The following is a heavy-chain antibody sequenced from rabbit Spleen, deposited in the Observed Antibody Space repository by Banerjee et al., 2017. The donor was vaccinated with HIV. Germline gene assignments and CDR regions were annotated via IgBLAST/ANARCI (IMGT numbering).Heavy chain of an antibody. CDR2: INIFTGKS. J-gene: IGHJ4*01. V-gene: IGHV1S45*01. CDR1: GFSFSDNYH. Sequence: QEQLVESGGGLVQPGASLTLTCTASGFSFSDNYHVSWVRQAPGKGLEWIACINIFTGKSVYATWAKGRFTISKTSSTTVTLQMTSLTVADTATYFCARGSATMTMVITGYYFDLWGPGTLVTVS. D-gene: IGHD2-1*01. CDR3: ARGSATMTMVITGYYFDL.